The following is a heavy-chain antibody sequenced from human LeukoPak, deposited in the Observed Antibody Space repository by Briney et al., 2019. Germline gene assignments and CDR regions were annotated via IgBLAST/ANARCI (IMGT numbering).Heavy chain of an antibody. V-gene: IGHV3-48*01. Sequence: PGGSLRLSYAASGFDFRSYSMNWVRQAPGKGLEWVSYISSFSGTKDYADSVKGRFIISRDNAQNSLFLQMNSLRAEDTAVYYCVRVQGGAVSYWGQGTLVTVSS. J-gene: IGHJ4*02. CDR3: VRVQGGAVSY. CDR1: GFDFRSYS. CDR2: ISSFSGTK. D-gene: IGHD3-16*01.